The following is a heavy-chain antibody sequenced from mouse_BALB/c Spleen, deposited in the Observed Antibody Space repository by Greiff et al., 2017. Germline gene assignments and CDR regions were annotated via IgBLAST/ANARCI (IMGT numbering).Heavy chain of an antibody. D-gene: IGHD4-1*01. CDR3: ARQGLTGRGFAY. Sequence: EVKVVESGGGLVKPGGSLKLSCAASGFAFSSYDMSWVRQTPEKRLEWVAYISSGGGSTYYPDTVKGRFTISRDNAKNTLYLQMSSLKSEDTAMYYCARQGLTGRGFAYWGQGTLVTVSA. J-gene: IGHJ3*01. CDR1: GFAFSSYD. CDR2: ISSGGGST. V-gene: IGHV5-12-1*01.